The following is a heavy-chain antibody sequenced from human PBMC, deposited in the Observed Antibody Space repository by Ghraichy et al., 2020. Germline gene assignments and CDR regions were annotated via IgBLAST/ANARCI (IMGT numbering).Heavy chain of an antibody. J-gene: IGHJ4*02. V-gene: IGHV3-23*01. Sequence: GGSLRLSCTASGVTFNTYALTWVRLAPGKGLDWVAVISADGQRTFYAEPVKGRFTVSRDLSRKTVFLQMKSLRVDDTATYYCARDLFPVSNYAFWNGNCNFDQWGQGVLVTVSS. CDR1: GVTFNTYA. D-gene: IGHD3/OR15-3a*01. CDR3: ARDLFPVSNYAFWNGNCNFDQ. CDR2: ISADGQRT.